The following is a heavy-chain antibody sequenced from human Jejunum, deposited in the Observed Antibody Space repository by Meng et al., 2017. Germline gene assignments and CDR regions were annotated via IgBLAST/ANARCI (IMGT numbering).Heavy chain of an antibody. J-gene: IGHJ3*01. V-gene: IGHV3-7*01. CDR1: GFTFSSYW. Sequence: GESLKISCAASGFTFSSYWMSWVRQAPGKGLEWVANIKGDATEKNYVDSVKGRFTISRDNAKNSLYLQMNSLRAEDTALYYCATNNVPYAFDFWGQGTMVTVSS. D-gene: IGHD3-10*02. CDR3: ATNNVPYAFDF. CDR2: IKGDATEK.